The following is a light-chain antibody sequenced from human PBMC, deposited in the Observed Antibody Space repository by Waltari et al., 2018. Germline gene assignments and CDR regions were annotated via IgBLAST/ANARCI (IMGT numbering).Light chain of an antibody. CDR2: ETY. Sequence: QSVLTQPPSVSAAPGQKVSISCSGSSSNIGTNYVSWYQQLPGTAPKHLTYETYSRPSGIPGRFSGSRSGTSATLDITGLQTGDEADYYCGTWDAYLNAGIFGGGTKVTVL. CDR1: SSNIGTNY. J-gene: IGLJ2*01. CDR3: GTWDAYLNAGI. V-gene: IGLV1-51*02.